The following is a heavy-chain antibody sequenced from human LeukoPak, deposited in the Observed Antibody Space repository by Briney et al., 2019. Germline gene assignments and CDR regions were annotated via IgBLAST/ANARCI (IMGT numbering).Heavy chain of an antibody. D-gene: IGHD3-9*01. J-gene: IGHJ4*02. Sequence: PGRSLRLSCAASGFTFSSYNMNWVRQAPGKGLEWVAVISYDGRNEYYADTVKGRFTISRDNPKNTLYVQMNSLRAEDTAVYYCARDRGRDFDWSGDSWGQGTLVTVSS. CDR3: ARDRGRDFDWSGDS. V-gene: IGHV3-30*04. CDR2: ISYDGRNE. CDR1: GFTFSSYN.